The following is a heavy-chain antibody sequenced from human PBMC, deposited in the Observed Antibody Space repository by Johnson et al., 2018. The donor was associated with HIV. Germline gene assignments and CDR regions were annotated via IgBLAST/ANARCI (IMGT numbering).Heavy chain of an antibody. CDR1: GFTFSSFW. CDR2: IKDDGSEK. J-gene: IGHJ3*02. V-gene: IGHV3-7*05. Sequence: VQLVESGGGVVQPGRSLRLSCAVSGFTFSSFWMTWVRQAPGKGLEWVANIKDDGSEKSYVDSVKGRFTISRDNAKNSLYLQMSSLRAEDTAIYYCARPNRPQYRSTFDIWGQGTKVTVSS. D-gene: IGHD6-13*01. CDR3: ARPNRPQYRSTFDI.